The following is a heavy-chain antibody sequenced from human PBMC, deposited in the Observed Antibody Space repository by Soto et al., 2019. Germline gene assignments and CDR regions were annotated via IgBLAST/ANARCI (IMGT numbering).Heavy chain of an antibody. Sequence: LRLSCASSEFTFTRYGMHCFSQAPGKGLEWVSVIWYDGSNKYYADSVKGRFTISRDNSKNTLYLQMKSLRAEDTAVYYCARDPHYGDYGLYGMDVWGQGTTVTVSS. D-gene: IGHD4-17*01. J-gene: IGHJ6*02. CDR3: ARDPHYGDYGLYGMDV. CDR1: EFTFTRYG. V-gene: IGHV3-33*01. CDR2: IWYDGSNK.